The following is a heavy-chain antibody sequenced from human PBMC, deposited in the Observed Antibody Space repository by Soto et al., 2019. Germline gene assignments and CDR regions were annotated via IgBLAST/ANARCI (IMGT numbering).Heavy chain of an antibody. D-gene: IGHD2-15*01. CDR1: GDTVNNGDYF. Sequence: PSETLSLTCTVSGDTVNNGDYFWSWIRQSPGKGLEWLGYIYFTGSTYYSPSLKSQLNLSMDKSKNHFSLEMTSVTVADTAVYFCARGAVVAVAATYKIAIDPSVQG. J-gene: IGHJ5*02. CDR3: ARGAVVAVAATYKIAIDP. CDR2: IYFTGST. V-gene: IGHV4-30-4*01.